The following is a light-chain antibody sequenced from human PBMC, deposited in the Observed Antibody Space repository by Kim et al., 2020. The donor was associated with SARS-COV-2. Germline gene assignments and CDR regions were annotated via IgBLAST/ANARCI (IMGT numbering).Light chain of an antibody. CDR1: QTISNY. V-gene: IGKV1-39*01. J-gene: IGKJ2*02. CDR3: QQSYSTPRT. Sequence: DIQMTQSPSSLSASVGDRVTITCRTSQTISNYLNWYQQKPGKAPKLLIYAASNLQSGVPSRFSGSGSGTDFTLTISSLQSEDFATHYCQQSYSTPRTFGQGTKLEI. CDR2: AAS.